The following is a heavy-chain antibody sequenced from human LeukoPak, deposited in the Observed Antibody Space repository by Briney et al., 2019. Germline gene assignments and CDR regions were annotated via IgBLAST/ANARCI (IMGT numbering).Heavy chain of an antibody. CDR3: ARRSVDSWTADY. D-gene: IGHD6-13*01. V-gene: IGHV1-8*01. Sequence: VASVKVSCKPSGYTFTTYDINWVRQATGQGLEWMGWMNPNSGNAGYAQKFQGRVTMTRNTSISTAYMELSNLRSEDTAIYFCARRSVDSWTADYWGQGTLVTVSS. J-gene: IGHJ4*02. CDR2: MNPNSGNA. CDR1: GYTFTTYD.